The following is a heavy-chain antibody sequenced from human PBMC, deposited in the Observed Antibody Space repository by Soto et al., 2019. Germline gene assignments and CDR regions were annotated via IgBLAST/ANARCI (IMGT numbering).Heavy chain of an antibody. Sequence: SETLSLTCTVSGGSISTYYWRWIRQPPGKGLEWIGYIYYSGSTNYNPSLKSRVTISVDTSKNQFSLKLSSVTAADTALYYCAREPQLALIDYWGQGTLVPVSS. CDR2: IYYSGST. D-gene: IGHD6-13*01. CDR3: AREPQLALIDY. V-gene: IGHV4-59*01. CDR1: GGSISTYY. J-gene: IGHJ4*02.